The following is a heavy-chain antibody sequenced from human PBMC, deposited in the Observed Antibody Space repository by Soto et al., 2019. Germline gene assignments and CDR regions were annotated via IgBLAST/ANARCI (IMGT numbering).Heavy chain of an antibody. CDR1: GGSVADYS. V-gene: IGHV4-4*07. Sequence: XTLSLACTVSGGSVADYSWGWIRQSAGKGLEWLGRISINGNSHYHPSLRSRVTMSIETSKKQFSLNLRSVTAADTDVYYCARESGDNWTYEVEWGQGTLVTVSS. CDR2: ISINGNS. CDR3: ARESGDNWTYEVE. J-gene: IGHJ4*02. D-gene: IGHD1-20*01.